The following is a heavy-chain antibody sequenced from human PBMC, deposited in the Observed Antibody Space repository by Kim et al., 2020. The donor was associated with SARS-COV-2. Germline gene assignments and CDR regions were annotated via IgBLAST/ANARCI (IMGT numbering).Heavy chain of an antibody. J-gene: IGHJ6*02. V-gene: IGHV4-59*01. CDR1: GGSISSYY. CDR2: IYYSGST. CDR3: ARDRRLGELSLYPYYYYYYGMDV. D-gene: IGHD3-16*02. Sequence: SETLSLTCTVSGGSISSYYWSWIRQPPGKGLEWIGYIYYSGSTNYNPSLKSRGTISVDTSKNQFSLKLSSVTAADTAVYYCARDRRLGELSLYPYYYYYYGMDVWGQGPTVTVSS.